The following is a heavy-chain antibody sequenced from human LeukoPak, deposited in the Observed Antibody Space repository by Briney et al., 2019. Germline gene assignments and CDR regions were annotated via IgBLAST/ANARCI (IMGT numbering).Heavy chain of an antibody. J-gene: IGHJ4*02. CDR2: ISYDGSNK. V-gene: IGHV3-30*18. D-gene: IGHD1-20*01. CDR1: GFTFSSYG. CDR3: AKDLNWSMDY. Sequence: GGSLRLSCAASGFTFSSYGMHWVRQAPGKGLEWVAVISYDGSNKYYADSVKGRFTISRDNSKNTPYLQMNSLRAEDTAVYYCAKDLNWSMDYWGQGTLVTVSS.